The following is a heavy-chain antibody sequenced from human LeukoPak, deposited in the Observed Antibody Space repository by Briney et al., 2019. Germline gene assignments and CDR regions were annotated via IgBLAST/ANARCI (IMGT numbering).Heavy chain of an antibody. CDR2: INTDGSST. CDR3: ARGCVSSGSYYTVDY. D-gene: IGHD1-26*01. V-gene: IGHV3-74*01. J-gene: IGHJ4*02. CDR1: GFTFSNYW. Sequence: GGSLRLSCATSGFTFSNYWMHWVRQDPGKGLVWVSRINTDGSSTSYADSVKGRFTISRDYAKNTLYLQMNSLRAEDTAVYYCARGCVSSGSYYTVDYWGQGTLVTVSS.